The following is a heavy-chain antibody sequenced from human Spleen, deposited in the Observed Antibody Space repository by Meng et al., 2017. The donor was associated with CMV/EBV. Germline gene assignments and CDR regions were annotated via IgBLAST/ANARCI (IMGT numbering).Heavy chain of an antibody. J-gene: IGHJ6*02. CDR2: IYPGDSDT. Sequence: GESLKISCKGSGYSFTSYWIGWVRQMPGKGLEWMGIIYPGDSDTRYSPSFQGHVTISADKSISTACLQWSSLKASDTAMYYCARQGCTSTSCYTDYYHGMDVWGQGTTVTVSS. V-gene: IGHV5-51*01. CDR1: GYSFTSYW. D-gene: IGHD2-2*02. CDR3: ARQGCTSTSCYTDYYHGMDV.